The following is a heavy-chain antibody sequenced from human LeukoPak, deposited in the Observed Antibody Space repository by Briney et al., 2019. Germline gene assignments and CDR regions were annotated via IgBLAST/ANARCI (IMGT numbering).Heavy chain of an antibody. J-gene: IGHJ4*02. CDR2: SYGAGST. CDR3: ATPRSGYYYYFDY. Sequence: GVSRRLSCAASGFTVSSNYMRWVRQAPRKWLEWVSVSYGAGSTYYADSVKGRFTISRDNSKNTLYLQMNSLRAEDTAVYYCATPRSGYYYYFDYWGQGTLVTVSS. CDR1: GFTVSSNY. D-gene: IGHD3-22*01. V-gene: IGHV3-66*01.